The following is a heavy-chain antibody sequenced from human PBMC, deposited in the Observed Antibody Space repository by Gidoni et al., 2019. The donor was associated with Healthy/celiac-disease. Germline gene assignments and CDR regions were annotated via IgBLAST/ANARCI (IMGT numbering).Heavy chain of an antibody. Sequence: QVQLEESGPGLVKPPQTLALTCSVSGGSIRSGGYYWSWIRQHPGKGLEGIEYIYCSGSTCYNPSLKRRVTIPVDTSKNQFSLKLSSVTAADPAVYYGARFSAVLAVAWLFDYWGQGTPVTGSS. CDR1: GGSIRSGGYY. CDR3: ARFSAVLAVAWLFDY. D-gene: IGHD6-19*01. V-gene: IGHV4-31*03. J-gene: IGHJ4*02. CDR2: IYCSGST.